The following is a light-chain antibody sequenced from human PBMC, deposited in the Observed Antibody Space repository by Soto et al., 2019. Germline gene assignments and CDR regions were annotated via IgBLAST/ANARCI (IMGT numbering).Light chain of an antibody. V-gene: IGKV4-1*01. CDR2: WAS. J-gene: IGKJ4*01. Sequence: DIVMTQSPDSLAVSLGERATINCQSSQSVLYSSNNKNYLAWFQQKSGQPPKLLIYWASTRESGVPDRFSGSGSGTDFTLTISSLQAEDVAVYYCQQYFNTPLTFGGGTNVEIK. CDR1: QSVLYSSNNKNY. CDR3: QQYFNTPLT.